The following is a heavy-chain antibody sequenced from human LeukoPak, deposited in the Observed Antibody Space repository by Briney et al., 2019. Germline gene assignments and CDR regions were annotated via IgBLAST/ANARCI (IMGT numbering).Heavy chain of an antibody. D-gene: IGHD3-22*01. CDR2: TVSNGDST. CDR3: VNPGWYYDSSGYSYYYGMDV. J-gene: IGHJ6*02. CDR1: GFTFSRYG. Sequence: PGGSLRLSCSASGFTFSRYGTHWVRQAPGKGLEYVSATVSNGDSTYYADSVKGRFTISRDNAKNTLYLQMSSLRPDDTAVYYCVNPGWYYDSSGYSYYYGMDVWGQGTTVTVSS. V-gene: IGHV3-64D*09.